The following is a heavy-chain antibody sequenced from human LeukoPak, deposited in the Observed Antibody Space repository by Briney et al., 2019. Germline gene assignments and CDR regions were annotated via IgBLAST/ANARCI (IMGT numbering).Heavy chain of an antibody. D-gene: IGHD2-15*01. CDR2: ISGSGGST. V-gene: IGHV3-23*01. CDR3: AKDLEPEDIVVVVAANLGYDY. J-gene: IGHJ4*02. Sequence: GGSLRLSCAASGFTFSSYAMSWVRQAPGKGLEWVSAISGSGGSTYYADSVKGRFTTSRDNSKNTLYLQMNSLRAEDTAVYYCAKDLEPEDIVVVVAANLGYDYWGQGTLVTVSS. CDR1: GFTFSSYA.